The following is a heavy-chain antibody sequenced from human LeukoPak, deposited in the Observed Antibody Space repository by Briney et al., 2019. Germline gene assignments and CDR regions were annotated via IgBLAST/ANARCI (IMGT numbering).Heavy chain of an antibody. D-gene: IGHD3-10*01. CDR3: ARAPRGVRGVLIHFDY. Sequence: GGSLRLSCAASGFTFSSYWTSWVRQAPGKGLEWVANIKQDGSEKYYVDSVKGRFTISRDNAKNSLYLQMNSLRAEDTAVYYCARAPRGVRGVLIHFDYWGQGTLVTVSS. J-gene: IGHJ4*02. CDR1: GFTFSSYW. CDR2: IKQDGSEK. V-gene: IGHV3-7*01.